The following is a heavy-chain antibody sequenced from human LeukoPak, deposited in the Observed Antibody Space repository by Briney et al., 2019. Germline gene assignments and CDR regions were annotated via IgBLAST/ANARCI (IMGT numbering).Heavy chain of an antibody. Sequence: GASVKVSCKASGYTFTGFYIHWVRQAPGQGLEWMGWINPSSGATNFAQKFQGRVSMTRDTSISTAYMELSRLRSDDTAVYSCARADILTGSYILDFWGQGTLVTVSS. V-gene: IGHV1-2*02. CDR1: GYTFTGFY. CDR3: ARADILTGSYILDF. D-gene: IGHD3-9*01. CDR2: INPSSGAT. J-gene: IGHJ4*02.